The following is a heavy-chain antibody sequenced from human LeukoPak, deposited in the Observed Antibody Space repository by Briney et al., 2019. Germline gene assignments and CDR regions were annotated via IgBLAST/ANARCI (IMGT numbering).Heavy chain of an antibody. CDR2: INPSGGST. D-gene: IGHD3-22*01. CDR3: ARGARSGYYSIDY. CDR1: GYTFTSYG. V-gene: IGHV1-46*01. J-gene: IGHJ4*02. Sequence: ASVKVSCKASGYTFTSYGISWVRQAPGQGLEWMGIINPSGGSTSYAQKFQGRVTMTRDTSTSTVYIELSSLRSEDTAVYYCARGARSGYYSIDYWGQGTLVTVSS.